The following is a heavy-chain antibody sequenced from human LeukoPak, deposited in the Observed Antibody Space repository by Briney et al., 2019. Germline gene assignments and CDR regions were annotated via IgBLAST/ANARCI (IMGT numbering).Heavy chain of an antibody. Sequence: GGSLRLSCAASGFTFSSYAMSWVRQAPGKALEWVSAISGSGGSTYYADSVKGRFTISRDNSKNTLHLQMNSLRAEDTAVYYCAKSPGRLVPAAIWGQGTLVTVSS. D-gene: IGHD2-2*02. V-gene: IGHV3-23*01. CDR2: ISGSGGST. CDR1: GFTFSSYA. CDR3: AKSPGRLVPAAI. J-gene: IGHJ4*02.